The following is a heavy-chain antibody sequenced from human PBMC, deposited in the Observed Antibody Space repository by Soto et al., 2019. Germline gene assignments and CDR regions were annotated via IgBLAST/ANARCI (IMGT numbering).Heavy chain of an antibody. CDR3: ARYRSGWYVNYYYGMDV. V-gene: IGHV4-31*03. Sequence: QVQLQESGPGLVKPSQTLSLTCTVSGGSISSGGYYWSWIRQHPGKGPEWIGYIYYSGSTYYNPSLKSRVTISVDTSKNQFSLKLSSVTAADTAVYYCARYRSGWYVNYYYGMDVWGQGTTVTVSS. CDR1: GGSISSGGYY. D-gene: IGHD6-19*01. J-gene: IGHJ6*02. CDR2: IYYSGST.